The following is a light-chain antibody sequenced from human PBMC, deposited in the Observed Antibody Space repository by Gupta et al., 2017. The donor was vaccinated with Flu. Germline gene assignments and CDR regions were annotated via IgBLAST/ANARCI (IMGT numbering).Light chain of an antibody. V-gene: IGLV6-57*01. CDR2: EDN. CDR1: SGSIASNY. Sequence: NFMLTQPHSVSESPGKTVTLSCTSSSGSIASNYVQWYQQRPGTSPTTVIYEDNQRPSGVPDRFSGSIDSSSNSASLTISGLKTEDEADYYCQSYEVFGGGTKLTVL. CDR3: QSYEV. J-gene: IGLJ2*01.